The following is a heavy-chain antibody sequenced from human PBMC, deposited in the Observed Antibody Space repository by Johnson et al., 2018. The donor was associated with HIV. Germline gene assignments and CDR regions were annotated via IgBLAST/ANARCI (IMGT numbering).Heavy chain of an antibody. J-gene: IGHJ3*02. CDR2: ISGSGGST. CDR1: GFTFSSYA. CDR3: ARDHLRRSHAFDI. V-gene: IGHV3-23*04. D-gene: IGHD2-15*01. Sequence: VQLVESGGGVVQPGRSLRLSCAVSGFTFSSYAMSWVRQAPGKGLEWVSAISGSGGSTYYADSVKGRFTISRDNSKNTLYLQMNSLRAEDTAVYYCARDHLRRSHAFDIWGQGTMVTVSS.